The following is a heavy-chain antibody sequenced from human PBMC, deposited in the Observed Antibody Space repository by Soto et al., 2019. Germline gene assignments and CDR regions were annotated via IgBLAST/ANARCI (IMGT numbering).Heavy chain of an antibody. Sequence: PWLTRRLSGAPCAWSFSNCEMNYVRQVPGKGLEWLSYISFRGTTTYYAGSVRGRFTISRDNAKNSVFLQLDRLRVEDTAIYYCVRDNSHIIVTPFDLWGKGPLVTVSS. J-gene: IGHJ4*02. CDR3: VRDNSHIIVTPFDL. CDR1: AWSFSNCE. CDR2: ISFRGTTT. V-gene: IGHV3-48*03. D-gene: IGHD2-21*01.